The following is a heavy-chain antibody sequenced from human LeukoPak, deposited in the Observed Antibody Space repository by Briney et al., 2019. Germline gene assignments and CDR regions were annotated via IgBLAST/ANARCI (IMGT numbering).Heavy chain of an antibody. CDR2: ISTDASST. D-gene: IGHD6-13*01. J-gene: IGHJ4*02. CDR1: GFTFDDYG. V-gene: IGHV3-74*01. Sequence: GGSLRLSCAASGFTFDDYGMSWVRQAPGKGLVWVSRISTDASSTTYADSVKGRFTIFRDNAKDTLYLQMNSLRAEDTAVYYCTGHHQAYSRTYWGQGTLVTVSS. CDR3: TGHHQAYSRTY.